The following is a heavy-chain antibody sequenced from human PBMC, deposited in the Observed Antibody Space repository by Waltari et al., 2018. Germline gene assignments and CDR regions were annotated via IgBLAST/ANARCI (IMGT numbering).Heavy chain of an antibody. D-gene: IGHD5-18*01. V-gene: IGHV3-53*01. Sequence: EVQLVESGGGLIQPGGSLRLSCAASGFTVSSNYMSWVRQAPGKGLEWVSVIYSGGSTYYADSVKGRFTISRDNSKNTLYLQMNSLRAEDTAVYYCARAQLWLLRGDAFDIWGQGTMVTVSS. J-gene: IGHJ3*02. CDR2: IYSGGST. CDR1: GFTVSSNY. CDR3: ARAQLWLLRGDAFDI.